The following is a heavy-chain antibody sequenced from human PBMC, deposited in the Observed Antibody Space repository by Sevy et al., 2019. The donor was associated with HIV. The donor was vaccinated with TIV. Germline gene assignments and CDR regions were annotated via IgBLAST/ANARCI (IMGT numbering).Heavy chain of an antibody. Sequence: GGSLRLSCAAAGFTFSNSAMTWVRQAPGKGLEWVSGISGGGVSTYYADSVKGRFTISRDNSKNTLSLQMNYLRAEDTAVYFCANENYFDILTGYPRPIQHWGQGTLVTVSS. V-gene: IGHV3-23*01. D-gene: IGHD3-9*01. CDR3: ANENYFDILTGYPRPIQH. CDR2: ISGGGVST. CDR1: GFTFSNSA. J-gene: IGHJ1*01.